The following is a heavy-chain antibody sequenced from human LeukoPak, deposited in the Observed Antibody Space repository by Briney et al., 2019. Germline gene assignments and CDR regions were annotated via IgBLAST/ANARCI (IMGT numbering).Heavy chain of an antibody. Sequence: PSETLSLTCTVSGGSISSYYWSWIRQPPGKGLEWMGYIYYSGSTNYNPSLKSRVTISVDTSKNQFSLQLSSVTAADTAVYFCARVTAVSRSNAFDIWGQGIMVTVSS. CDR3: ARVTAVSRSNAFDI. D-gene: IGHD2-2*01. J-gene: IGHJ3*02. CDR1: GGSISSYY. CDR2: IYYSGST. V-gene: IGHV4-59*12.